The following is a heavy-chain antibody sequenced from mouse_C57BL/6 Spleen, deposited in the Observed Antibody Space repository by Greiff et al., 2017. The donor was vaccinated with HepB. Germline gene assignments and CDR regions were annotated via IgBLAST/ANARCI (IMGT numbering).Heavy chain of an antibody. CDR1: GYSITSGYY. CDR3: AREGDSTPFAY. J-gene: IGHJ3*01. Sequence: VQLKESGPGLVKPSQSLSLTCSVTGYSITSGYYWNWIRQFPGNKLEWMGYISYDGSNNYNPSLKNRISITRDTSKNQFFLKLNSVTTEDTATYYCAREGDSTPFAYWGQGTLVTVSA. CDR2: ISYDGSN. V-gene: IGHV3-6*01. D-gene: IGHD2-5*01.